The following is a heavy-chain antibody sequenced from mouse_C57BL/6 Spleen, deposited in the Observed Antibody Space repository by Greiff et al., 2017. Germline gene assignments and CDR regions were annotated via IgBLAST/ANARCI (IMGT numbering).Heavy chain of an antibody. CDR3: ARGWGYYFDY. D-gene: IGHD1-1*02. Sequence: QVQLKQPGAELVRPGTSVKLSCKASGYTFTSYWMHWVKQRPGQGLEWIGVIDPSDSYTNYNQKFKGKATLTVDTSSSTAYMQLSSLTSEDSAVYYCARGWGYYFDYWGQGTTLTVSS. CDR2: IDPSDSYT. CDR1: GYTFTSYW. V-gene: IGHV1-59*01. J-gene: IGHJ2*01.